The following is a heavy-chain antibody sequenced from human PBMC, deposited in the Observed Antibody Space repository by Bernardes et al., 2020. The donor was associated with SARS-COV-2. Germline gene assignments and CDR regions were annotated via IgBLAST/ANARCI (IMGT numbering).Heavy chain of an antibody. J-gene: IGHJ4*02. CDR3: AREGGDVVLTAVGFDY. D-gene: IGHD2-21*02. V-gene: IGHV3-49*03. Sequence: GGSLRLSCTASGFVFGDYAMSWFRQAPGKGLEWVGFIRSKTYGESTEYAASVKGRFTISRDDSKSIAYLQMDRLKTEDTAVYYCAREGGDVVLTAVGFDYWGQGTLVTVSS. CDR1: GFVFGDYA. CDR2: IRSKTYGEST.